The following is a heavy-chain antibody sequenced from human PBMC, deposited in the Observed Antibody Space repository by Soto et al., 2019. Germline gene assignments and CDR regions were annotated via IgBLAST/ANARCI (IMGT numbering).Heavy chain of an antibody. V-gene: IGHV3-74*01. Sequence: GSLRLSCAASGFTVSTKYMHWVRQAPGKGLEWVSRINGDGSSTYYADSLKGRFTISRDNSKNTLYLQMNSLRAEDTAVYYCARDFVAVAGLVYYYYGMDVWGQGTTVTVSS. CDR3: ARDFVAVAGLVYYYYGMDV. D-gene: IGHD6-19*01. J-gene: IGHJ6*02. CDR1: GFTVSTKY. CDR2: INGDGSST.